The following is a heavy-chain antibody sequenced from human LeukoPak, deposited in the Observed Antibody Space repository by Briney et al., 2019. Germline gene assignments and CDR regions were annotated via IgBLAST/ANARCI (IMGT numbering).Heavy chain of an antibody. Sequence: GGSLRLSCAASGFTFSSYAMHWVRQAPGKGLEWVAVISYDGSNKYYADSAKGRFTISRDNSKNTLYLQMNSLRAEDTAVYYCAGEGRYYYDSSGYLLFDYWGQGTLVTVSS. J-gene: IGHJ4*02. V-gene: IGHV3-30-3*01. CDR3: AGEGRYYYDSSGYLLFDY. CDR1: GFTFSSYA. D-gene: IGHD3-22*01. CDR2: ISYDGSNK.